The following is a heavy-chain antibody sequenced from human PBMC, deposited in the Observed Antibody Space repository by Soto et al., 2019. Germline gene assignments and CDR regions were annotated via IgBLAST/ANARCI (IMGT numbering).Heavy chain of an antibody. J-gene: IGHJ4*02. CDR2: ISGSGGST. Sequence: GGSLRLSCAASGFTFSSYAMSWVRQAPGKGLEWVSAISGSGGSTYYAGSVKGRFTISRDNSKNTLYLQMNSLRAEDTAVYYCAKRFLWLGELLLGQTRADPAADYWGQGTLVTVSS. CDR1: GFTFSSYA. CDR3: AKRFLWLGELLLGQTRADPAADY. D-gene: IGHD3-10*01. V-gene: IGHV3-23*01.